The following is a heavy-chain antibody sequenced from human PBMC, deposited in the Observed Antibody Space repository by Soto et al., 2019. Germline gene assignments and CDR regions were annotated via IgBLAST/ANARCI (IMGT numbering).Heavy chain of an antibody. Sequence: GGSLRLSCAASGFTFSNAWMSWVRQAPGKGLEWVGRIKSKTDGGTTDYAAPVKGRFTISRDDSKNTLYLQMNSLKTEDTAVYYCTTRYCTNGVCSRPDYWGQGTLVTVSS. J-gene: IGHJ4*02. CDR2: IKSKTDGGTT. CDR3: TTRYCTNGVCSRPDY. D-gene: IGHD2-8*01. CDR1: GFTFSNAW. V-gene: IGHV3-15*01.